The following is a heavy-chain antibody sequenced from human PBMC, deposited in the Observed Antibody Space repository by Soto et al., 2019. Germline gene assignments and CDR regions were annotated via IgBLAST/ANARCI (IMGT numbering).Heavy chain of an antibody. CDR1: GFTFSSYG. J-gene: IGHJ6*02. CDR3: AKDRGRYSGYDLMRSYYYYGMDV. Sequence: GESLKISCADSGFTFSSYGMHWVRQAPGKGLEWVAVISYDGSNEHYADSVKGRFTISRDNSKNTLYLQMNSLKTEDTAVYYCAKDRGRYSGYDLMRSYYYYGMDVWGQGTTVTVSS. CDR2: ISYDGSNE. V-gene: IGHV3-30*18. D-gene: IGHD5-12*01.